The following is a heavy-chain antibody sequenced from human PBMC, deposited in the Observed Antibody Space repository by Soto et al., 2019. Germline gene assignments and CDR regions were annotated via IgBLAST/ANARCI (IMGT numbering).Heavy chain of an antibody. Sequence: QVQLVQSGAEVKKPGASVKVSCKASGYTFTSYAMHWVRQAPGQRLEGMGWINDGNGNTKYSQKFQGRVTITRDTSASTAYMELSSLRSEDTAVYYCARQDYGGRLGAWGQGTLVTVSS. CDR1: GYTFTSYA. CDR3: ARQDYGGRLGA. V-gene: IGHV1-3*01. D-gene: IGHD4-17*01. CDR2: INDGNGNT. J-gene: IGHJ4*02.